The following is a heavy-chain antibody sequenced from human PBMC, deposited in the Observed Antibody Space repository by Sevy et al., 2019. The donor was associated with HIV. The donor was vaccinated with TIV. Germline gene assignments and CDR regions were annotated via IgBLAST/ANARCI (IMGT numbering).Heavy chain of an antibody. CDR1: GFTFSSYG. D-gene: IGHD2-15*01. Sequence: GGSLRLSCAASGFTFSSYGMHWVRQAPGKGLEWVAFIRYDGSNKYYADSVKGRFTISRDNSKNTLYLQMNSLRAEDTAVYYCAKGHVVVVAATPEVYGIDVGGQGTTVTVSS. CDR2: IRYDGSNK. CDR3: AKGHVVVVAATPEVYGIDV. V-gene: IGHV3-30*02. J-gene: IGHJ6*02.